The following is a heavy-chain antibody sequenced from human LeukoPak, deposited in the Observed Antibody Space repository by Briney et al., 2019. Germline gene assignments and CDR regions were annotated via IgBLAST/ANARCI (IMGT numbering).Heavy chain of an antibody. CDR3: ARFRPTRYSGSSSASFDY. CDR1: GYTFTTYG. CDR2: ISVYNGNT. Sequence: ASVKVSCKASGYTFTTYGITWVRQAPGQGLEWMGWISVYNGNTNYAQKLQGRVTMTTGTSTSTAYMELRSLRSDDTAVYYCARFRPTRYSGSSSASFDYWGQGTLVTVSS. J-gene: IGHJ4*02. D-gene: IGHD6-6*01. V-gene: IGHV1-18*01.